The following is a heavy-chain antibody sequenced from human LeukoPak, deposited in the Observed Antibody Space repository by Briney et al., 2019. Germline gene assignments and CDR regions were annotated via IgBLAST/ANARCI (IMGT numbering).Heavy chain of an antibody. CDR1: GGSFSGYL. J-gene: IGHJ4*02. V-gene: IGHV4-34*01. D-gene: IGHD2-2*01. Sequence: PSETLSLTCTVSGGSFSGYLWCWIRQPPGKGLEWIGEINYNGEKTNYNPSLKSRVTISVDTSKNQFSLKLSSVTAADTAVYYCARGVQYQLLRYFDYWGQGTLVTVSS. CDR2: INYNGEKT. CDR3: ARGVQYQLLRYFDY.